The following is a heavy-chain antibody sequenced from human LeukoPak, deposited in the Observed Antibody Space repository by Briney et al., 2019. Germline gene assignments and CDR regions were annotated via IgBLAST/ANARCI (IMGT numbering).Heavy chain of an antibody. J-gene: IGHJ4*02. D-gene: IGHD2-2*01. CDR3: AREVPYAPPTDADGFYYDY. CDR1: GVSVHSGDYY. CDR2: IYSSGST. V-gene: IGHV4-30-4*01. Sequence: PSQTLSLACTVSGVSVHSGDYYWSWLRQPPGKGLEWIGYIYSSGSTQFRPSLRSRVTMSLERSKNQFSLNLGPVTAADTAVYYCAREVPYAPPTDADGFYYDYWGQGALVTVSS.